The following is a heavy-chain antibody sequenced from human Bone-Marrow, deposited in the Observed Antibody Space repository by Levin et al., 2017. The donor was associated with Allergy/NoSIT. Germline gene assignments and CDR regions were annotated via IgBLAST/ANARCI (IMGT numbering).Heavy chain of an antibody. CDR1: GGSFSGYY. CDR3: ARGLGYCSGGSCRNTNSFDY. CDR2: INHSGST. J-gene: IGHJ4*02. Sequence: ASETLSLTCAVYGGSFSGYYWSWIRQPPGKGLEWIGEINHSGSTNYNPSLKSRVTISVDTSKNQFSLKLSSVTAADTAVYYCARGLGYCSGGSCRNTNSFDYWGQGTLVTVSS. D-gene: IGHD2-15*01. V-gene: IGHV4-34*01.